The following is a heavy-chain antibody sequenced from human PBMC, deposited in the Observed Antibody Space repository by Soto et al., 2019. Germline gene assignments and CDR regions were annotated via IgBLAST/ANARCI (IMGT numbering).Heavy chain of an antibody. CDR2: INSDGSST. V-gene: IGHV3-74*01. CDR3: ARAAARFYGMDV. Sequence: GGSLRLSCAASGFTFSSYWMHWVRQAPGKGLVWVSRINSDGSSTSYADSVKGRFTISRDNAKNTLYLQMNSLRAEDTAVYYCARAAARFYGMDVWGQGTTVTVSS. J-gene: IGHJ6*02. D-gene: IGHD6-6*01. CDR1: GFTFSSYW.